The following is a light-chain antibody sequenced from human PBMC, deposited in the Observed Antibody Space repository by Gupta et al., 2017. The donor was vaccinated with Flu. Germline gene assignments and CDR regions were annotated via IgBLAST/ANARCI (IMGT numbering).Light chain of an antibody. CDR1: NCNNGGDYD. V-gene: IGLV1-40*01. Sequence: TTSCTGSNCNNGGDYDVHWYQQRPATAPKLLMYGNNNRPSGVPERFSGSKSGTSASLAITGLQAEDEADYYWPAYDSSRGGDVFGGGTRVIVL. CDR2: GNN. CDR3: PAYDSSRGGDV. J-gene: IGLJ1*01.